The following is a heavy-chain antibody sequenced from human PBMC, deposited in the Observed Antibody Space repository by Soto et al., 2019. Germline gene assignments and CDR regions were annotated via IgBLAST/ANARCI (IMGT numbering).Heavy chain of an antibody. D-gene: IGHD4-17*01. V-gene: IGHV4-31*03. CDR2: IYYSGST. CDR1: GGSVNNANYF. J-gene: IGHJ6*02. Sequence: QVRLEESGPGLVKPSETLSLICSVSGGSVNNANYFWNWIRHHPENGLEWIGYIYYSGSTRYNPSFETRATLSIDTSKNQFSLRLNSVTVADTAVYFCARDADYGGSRGAMDVWGRGTTVTVSS. CDR3: ARDADYGGSRGAMDV.